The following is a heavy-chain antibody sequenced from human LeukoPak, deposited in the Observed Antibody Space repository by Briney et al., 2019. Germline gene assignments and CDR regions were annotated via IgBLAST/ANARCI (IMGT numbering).Heavy chain of an antibody. CDR2: IIPILGIA. J-gene: IGHJ3*02. Sequence: SVKVSCKASGGTFSSYTISWVRQAPGQELEWMGRIIPILGIANYAQKFQSRVTITADKSTSTAYMELSSLRSEDTAVYYCARDDRGYCSSTSCYLGHDAFDIWGQGTMVTVSS. V-gene: IGHV1-69*04. CDR1: GGTFSSYT. CDR3: ARDDRGYCSSTSCYLGHDAFDI. D-gene: IGHD2-2*01.